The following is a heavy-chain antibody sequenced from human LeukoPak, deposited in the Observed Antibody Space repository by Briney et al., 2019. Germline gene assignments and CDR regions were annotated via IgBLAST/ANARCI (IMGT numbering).Heavy chain of an antibody. CDR1: GFTFSDHY. J-gene: IGHJ4*02. Sequence: GGSLRLSCAASGFTFSDHYMDWVRQAPGKGLEWVGRTRNKANSYTTEYAASVKDRFTISRDDSKNSLYLQMNSLKTEDTAVYYCARGSSGYYYWGQGTLVTVSS. D-gene: IGHD3-22*01. CDR3: ARGSSGYYY. CDR2: TRNKANSYTT. V-gene: IGHV3-72*01.